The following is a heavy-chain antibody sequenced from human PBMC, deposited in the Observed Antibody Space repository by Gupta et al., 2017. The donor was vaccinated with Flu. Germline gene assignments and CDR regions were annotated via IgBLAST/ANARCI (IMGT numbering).Heavy chain of an antibody. CDR3: ARGGWELLLMAPEANAFDI. Sequence: QVQLVESGGGVVQPGRSLRLSCAASGFTFSSYGMHWVRQAPGKGLEWVAVIWYDGSNKYYADSVKGRFTISRDNSKNTLYLQMNSLRAEDTAVYYCARGGWELLLMAPEANAFDIWGQGTMVTVSS. V-gene: IGHV3-33*01. CDR2: IWYDGSNK. D-gene: IGHD1-26*01. J-gene: IGHJ3*02. CDR1: GFTFSSYG.